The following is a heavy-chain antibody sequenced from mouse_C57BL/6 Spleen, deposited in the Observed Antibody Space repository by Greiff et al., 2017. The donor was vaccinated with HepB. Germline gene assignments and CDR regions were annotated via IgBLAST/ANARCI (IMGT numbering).Heavy chain of an antibody. CDR2: ISNLAYSI. CDR3: ARAEVLYYGSSYVRYFDV. CDR1: GFTFSDYG. Sequence: EVKLVESGGGLVQPGGSLKLSCAASGFTFSDYGMAWVRQAPRKGPEWVAFISNLAYSIYYADTVTGRFTISRENAKNTLYLEMSSLRSEDTAMYYCARAEVLYYGSSYVRYFDVWGTGTTVTVSS. J-gene: IGHJ1*03. V-gene: IGHV5-15*01. D-gene: IGHD1-1*01.